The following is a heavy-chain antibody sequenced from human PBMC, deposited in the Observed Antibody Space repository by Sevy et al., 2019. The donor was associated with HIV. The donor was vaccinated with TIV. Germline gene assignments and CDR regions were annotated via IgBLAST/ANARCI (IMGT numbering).Heavy chain of an antibody. CDR3: AKELPGYQYDSSGNLDT. CDR1: AFTFSTYA. Sequence: GGSLRLSCAASAFTFSTYATSWVRQAPGKGLEWVSGISGSGISIYYAGSVKGRFTISRDNSKNTLILQMNSLRAEDTAIYYCAKELPGYQYDSSGNLDTWGQGRLVTVSS. J-gene: IGHJ5*02. V-gene: IGHV3-23*01. CDR2: ISGSGISI. D-gene: IGHD6-19*01.